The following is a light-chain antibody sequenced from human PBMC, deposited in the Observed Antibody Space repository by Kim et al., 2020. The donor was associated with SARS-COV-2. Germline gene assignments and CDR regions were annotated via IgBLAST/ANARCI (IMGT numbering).Light chain of an antibody. CDR3: NSRDSNDYVV. Sequence: ALGQTVRITCQGDSLRSYYATWYQQKPAQAPKVVIYGKDNRPSGVPDRFSGSSSGNTAYLTITGTQAGDEADYYCNSRDSNDYVVFGGGTQLTVL. V-gene: IGLV3-19*01. CDR2: GKD. J-gene: IGLJ2*01. CDR1: SLRSYY.